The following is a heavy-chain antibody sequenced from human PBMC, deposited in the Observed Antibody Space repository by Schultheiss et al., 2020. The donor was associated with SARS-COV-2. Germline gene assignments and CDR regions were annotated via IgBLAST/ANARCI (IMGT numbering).Heavy chain of an antibody. CDR1: GFTFSSYD. J-gene: IGHJ4*02. D-gene: IGHD3-16*01. V-gene: IGHV3-13*05. CDR2: IGTAGDP. Sequence: GESLKISCAASGFTFSSYDMHWVRQATGKGLEWVSAIGTAGDPYYPGSVKGRFTISRDNAKNSLYLQMNSLRPEDTAIYYCASWDYSDYWGQGTLVTVSS. CDR3: ASWDYSDY.